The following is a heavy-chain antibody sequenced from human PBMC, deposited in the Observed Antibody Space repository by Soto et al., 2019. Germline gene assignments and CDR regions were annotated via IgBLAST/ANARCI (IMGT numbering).Heavy chain of an antibody. CDR1: GFAFSSYW. D-gene: IGHD1-26*01. J-gene: IGHJ4*01. CDR2: INSDGSST. V-gene: IGHV3-74*01. CDR3: SRDKMGATADY. Sequence: EVQLVESGGGLVQPGGSLRLSCAASGFAFSSYWMHWVRQAPGKGLVWVSRINSDGSSTSYADSVKGRFTISRDNAKNTLYLQMNSLRGEDTAVYYCSRDKMGATADYWGHGSLVTVSS.